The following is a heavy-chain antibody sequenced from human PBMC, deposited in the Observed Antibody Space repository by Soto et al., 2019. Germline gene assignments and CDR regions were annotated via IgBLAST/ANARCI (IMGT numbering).Heavy chain of an antibody. J-gene: IGHJ3*02. CDR1: GDSVSSNSAA. CDR3: ARVPLDFDDSSGPDPYDAFDI. V-gene: IGHV6-1*01. D-gene: IGHD3-22*01. Sequence: SQTLSLTCAISGDSVSSNSAAWNWIRHSPSRGLELLGRTYYRSKWYNDYAVSVKSRITIKPDTSKNHFSLQLNSVTPEDTAVYDCARVPLDFDDSSGPDPYDAFDIWGQGTIVTRSS. CDR2: TYYRSKWYN.